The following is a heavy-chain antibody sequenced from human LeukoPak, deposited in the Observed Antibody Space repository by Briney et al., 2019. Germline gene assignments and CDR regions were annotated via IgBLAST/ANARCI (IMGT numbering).Heavy chain of an antibody. CDR1: GGSISSYY. CDR2: IYTSGST. D-gene: IGHD4-11*01. J-gene: IGHJ4*02. Sequence: SETLSLTCTVSGGSISSYYWSWIRQPAGKGLEWIGRIYTSGSTNFNPSLKSRVTISVDTSKNQFSLKLSSVTAADTAVYYCARDASNYFADYFDYWGQGTLVTVSS. V-gene: IGHV4-4*07. CDR3: ARDASNYFADYFDY.